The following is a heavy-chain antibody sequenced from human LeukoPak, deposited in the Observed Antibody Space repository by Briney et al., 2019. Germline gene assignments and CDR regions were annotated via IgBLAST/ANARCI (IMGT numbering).Heavy chain of an antibody. CDR1: GFTSTAYA. D-gene: IGHD3-16*01. J-gene: IGHJ6*02. CDR3: ARNQQLGGHSYYYYGMDV. Sequence: AGGSLRLSCVGSGFTSTAYALTWARQAPGKGLEWVSGISGGGVTTYYADSVKGRFTISRDNSKNTLYLQMNSLRADDTAIYYCARNQQLGGHSYYYYGMDVWGQGTTVTVSS. V-gene: IGHV3-23*01. CDR2: ISGGGVTT.